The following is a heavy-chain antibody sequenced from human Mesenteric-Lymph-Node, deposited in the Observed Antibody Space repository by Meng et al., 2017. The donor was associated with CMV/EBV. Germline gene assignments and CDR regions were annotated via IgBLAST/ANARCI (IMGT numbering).Heavy chain of an antibody. V-gene: IGHV3-74*01. Sequence: GESLKISCAASGFTFDDYAMHWVRQAPGKGLVWVSRINSDGSTTSYADSVKGRFTISRDNAKNSLFLQLHSLRAEDTAVYYCARVPWNYDFWTSRHYTPNQYYGMDVWGQGTTVTVSS. CDR2: INSDGSTT. CDR3: ARVPWNYDFWTSRHYTPNQYYGMDV. CDR1: GFTFDDYA. J-gene: IGHJ6*02. D-gene: IGHD3-3*01.